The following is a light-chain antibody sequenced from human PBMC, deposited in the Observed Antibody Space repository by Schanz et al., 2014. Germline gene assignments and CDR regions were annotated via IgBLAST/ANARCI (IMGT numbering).Light chain of an antibody. CDR1: QSVSSN. CDR3: QQYNNWPQT. Sequence: ETVMTQSPGTLSVSPGERATLSCRASQSVSSNLAWYQQKPGQAPRLLIYGASTRATGIPARFSGSGSGTEFTLTISSLQSEDLAIYYCQQYNNWPQTFGQGTKVQIK. J-gene: IGKJ1*01. CDR2: GAS. V-gene: IGKV3-15*01.